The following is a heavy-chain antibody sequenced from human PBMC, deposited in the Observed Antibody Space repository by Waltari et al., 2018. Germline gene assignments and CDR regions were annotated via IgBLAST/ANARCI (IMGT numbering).Heavy chain of an antibody. CDR3: ARLGGKQLWSGPYYGMDV. CDR2: IYYSGST. D-gene: IGHD5-18*01. J-gene: IGHJ6*02. CDR1: GGSISSSSYY. V-gene: IGHV4-39*01. Sequence: QLQLQESGPGLVKPSETLSLTCTVSGGSISSSSYYWGWIRQPPGKGLEWIGSIYYSGSTYYNPSLKRRVTISVDTSKNQFSLKLSSVTAADTAVYYCARLGGKQLWSGPYYGMDVWGQGTTVTVSS.